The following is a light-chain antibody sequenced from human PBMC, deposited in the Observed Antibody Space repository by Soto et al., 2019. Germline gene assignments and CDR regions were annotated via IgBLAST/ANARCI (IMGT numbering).Light chain of an antibody. CDR2: AAS. J-gene: IGKJ1*01. CDR1: QSISSY. V-gene: IGKV1-39*01. Sequence: DIQLTQSLSSLSSSVLERFTITCRSSQSISSYLSWYQQKPGKAPKLLIYAASSLQRGVPARHSGSGSGTDFTLTISSLQPEDFATYSCQQSYSTLTWTFGQGTKVDIK. CDR3: QQSYSTLTWT.